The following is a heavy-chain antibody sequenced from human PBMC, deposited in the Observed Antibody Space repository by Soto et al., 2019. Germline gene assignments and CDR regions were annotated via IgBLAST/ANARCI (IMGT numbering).Heavy chain of an antibody. CDR2: IYHSGST. CDR1: GGSISSSNW. V-gene: IGHV4-4*02. CDR3: ARGQNYYGSGSYHYYYYGMDV. Sequence: SDTLSLTCAVSGGSISSSNWWSWVRQPPGKGLEWIGEIYHSGSTNYNPSLKSRVTISVDKSKNQFSLKLSSVTAADTAVYYCARGQNYYGSGSYHYYYYGMDVWGQGTTVTVSS. D-gene: IGHD3-10*01. J-gene: IGHJ6*02.